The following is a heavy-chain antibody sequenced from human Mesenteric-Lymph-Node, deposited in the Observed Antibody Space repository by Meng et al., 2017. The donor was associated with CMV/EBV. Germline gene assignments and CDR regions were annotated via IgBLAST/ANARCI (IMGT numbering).Heavy chain of an antibody. Sequence: GESLKISCAASGFTFSSYAMSWVRQAPGKGLEWVSVIYSGGSTYSADSVKGRVTISRDNSKNTLYLQMNSLRAEDTAVYYCAKSYSSSSSGGGRVDDWGQGTLVTVSS. CDR2: IYSGGST. CDR1: GFTFSSYA. D-gene: IGHD6-6*01. V-gene: IGHV3-23*03. J-gene: IGHJ4*02. CDR3: AKSYSSSSSGGGRVDD.